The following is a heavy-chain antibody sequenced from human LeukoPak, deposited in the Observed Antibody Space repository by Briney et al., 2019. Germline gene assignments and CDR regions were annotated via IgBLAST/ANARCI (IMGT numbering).Heavy chain of an antibody. J-gene: IGHJ4*02. CDR2: LSYDGSDK. D-gene: IGHD3-10*01. Sequence: GGSLRLSCAASGFTFNTYGMHWVRQAPGRGLEWVAALSYDGSDKWYTDSVKGRFTISRDNSENTVYLQMNSLRTEDTAVYYCAKDRSYYGAGSFFEYWGQGTLVTVSS. CDR3: AKDRSYYGAGSFFEY. CDR1: GFTFNTYG. V-gene: IGHV3-30*18.